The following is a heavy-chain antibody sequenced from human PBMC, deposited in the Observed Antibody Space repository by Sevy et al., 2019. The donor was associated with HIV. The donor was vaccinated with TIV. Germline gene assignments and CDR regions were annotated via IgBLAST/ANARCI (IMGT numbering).Heavy chain of an antibody. CDR3: ARDLPPSATTVAHFDR. Sequence: GGSLRLSCAASGFTFSTYSMNWVRQAPGKGLEWVSYIDHSGTTVYYSDSVKGRFTISRDNARNSLSLQMNSLRAEDTAVYYCARDLPPSATTVAHFDRWGQGTLVTVSS. CDR2: IDHSGTTV. J-gene: IGHJ4*02. D-gene: IGHD4-17*01. CDR1: GFTFSTYS. V-gene: IGHV3-48*04.